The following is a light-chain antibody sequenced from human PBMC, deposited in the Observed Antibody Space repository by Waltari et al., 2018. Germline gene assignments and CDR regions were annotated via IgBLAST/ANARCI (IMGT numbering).Light chain of an antibody. CDR1: QSISAY. CDR3: QQTYFTVET. CDR2: ATS. V-gene: IGKV1-39*01. J-gene: IGKJ3*01. Sequence: IQMTQSPSSLSASVGDRVTITCRASQSISAYLNWYQQKPGKAPNLLIYATSSLQSRVPSRFSGSGSGTDFTLTISSLQPEDFATYFCQQTYFTVETFGPGTKVDI.